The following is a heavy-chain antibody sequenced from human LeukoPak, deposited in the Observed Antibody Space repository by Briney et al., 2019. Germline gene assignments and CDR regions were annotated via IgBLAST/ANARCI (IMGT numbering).Heavy chain of an antibody. J-gene: IGHJ3*02. CDR2: IYYSGST. CDR1: GGSVSSGSYY. CDR3: ARGALYYDSSGYYYRDAFDI. Sequence: SETLSLTCTVSGGSVSSGSYYWSWIRQPPGKGLEWIGYIYYSGSTNYNPSLKSRVTISVDTSKNQFSLKLSSVTAADTAVYYCARGALYYDSSGYYYRDAFDIWGQGTMVTVSS. V-gene: IGHV4-61*01. D-gene: IGHD3-22*01.